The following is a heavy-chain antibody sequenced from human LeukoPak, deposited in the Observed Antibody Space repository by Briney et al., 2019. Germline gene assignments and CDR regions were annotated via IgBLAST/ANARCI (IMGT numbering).Heavy chain of an antibody. CDR2: IRFDESNK. CDR1: GFIFSSYG. CDR3: AKDASNDGVSGLFDY. D-gene: IGHD3-10*01. Sequence: GGSLRLSRAASGFIFSSYGMHWVRQAPGKGLEWVAFIRFDESNKYYADSVKGRFTISRDNSRNTLYLQMNSLRAEDTAVYYCAKDASNDGVSGLFDYWGQGTLVTVSS. J-gene: IGHJ4*02. V-gene: IGHV3-30*02.